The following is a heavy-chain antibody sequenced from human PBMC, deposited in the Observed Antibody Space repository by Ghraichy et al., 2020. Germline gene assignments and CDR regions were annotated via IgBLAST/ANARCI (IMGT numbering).Heavy chain of an antibody. Sequence: ASVKVSCKASGYSFIGYDINWVRQAPGQGLEWMGWLNTDNGNTGYAQKFRGRLTISTDASITTAYMELRSLTSEDTAVYYCARAADTYANNWFVPWGQGTLVTVSS. CDR1: GYSFIGYD. CDR2: LNTDNGNT. J-gene: IGHJ5*02. D-gene: IGHD2-2*01. V-gene: IGHV1-8*02. CDR3: ARAADTYANNWFVP.